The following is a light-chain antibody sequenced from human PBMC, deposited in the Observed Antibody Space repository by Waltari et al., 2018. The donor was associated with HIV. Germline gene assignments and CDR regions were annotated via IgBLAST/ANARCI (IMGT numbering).Light chain of an antibody. CDR1: SSNIGSNT. CDR2: SNN. J-gene: IGLJ7*01. V-gene: IGLV1-44*01. CDR3: AAWDDSLNGAV. Sequence: QSVLTQPPSASGTPGQRVTISCSGSSSNIGSNTVNWYQQPPGTPPKLLIYSNNQRPSGVPDRFSGSKSGTSASLAISGLQSEDEADYYCAAWDDSLNGAVFGGGTQLTVL.